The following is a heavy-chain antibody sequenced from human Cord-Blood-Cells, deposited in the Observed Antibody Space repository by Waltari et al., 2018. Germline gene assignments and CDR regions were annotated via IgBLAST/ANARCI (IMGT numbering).Heavy chain of an antibody. D-gene: IGHD6-6*01. CDR2: SVPIFGTA. J-gene: IGHJ3*02. CDR3: ARPGYSSSSFDSFDI. CDR1: GGTFSTHA. V-gene: IGHV1-69*01. Sequence: QVQLVQSGAEVKKPGSSVKVSCKASGGTFSTHAISWGRQAPGQGLEWMGGSVPIFGTATFERKFQGRVTMTADESTSTAYMELSSLRSEYTAVYYCARPGYSSSSFDSFDIWGQGTMVTVSS.